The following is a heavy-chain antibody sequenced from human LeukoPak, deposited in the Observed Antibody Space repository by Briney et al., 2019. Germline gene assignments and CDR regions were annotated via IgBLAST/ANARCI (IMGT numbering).Heavy chain of an antibody. Sequence: PSETLSLTCTVSGGSISSYYWSWIRQPPGKGLEWIGYIYYSGSTNYNPSLKSRVTISVDTSKNQFSLKLSSVTAADTAVYYCARGRQWLVRYGMDVWGQGTTVTVSS. D-gene: IGHD6-19*01. CDR3: ARGRQWLVRYGMDV. J-gene: IGHJ6*02. V-gene: IGHV4-59*12. CDR1: GGSISSYY. CDR2: IYYSGST.